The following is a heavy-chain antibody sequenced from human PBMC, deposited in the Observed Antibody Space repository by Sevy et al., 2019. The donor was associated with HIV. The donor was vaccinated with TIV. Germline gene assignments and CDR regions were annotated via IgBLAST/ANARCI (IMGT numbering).Heavy chain of an antibody. CDR1: GYSFTSSW. J-gene: IGHJ4*02. V-gene: IGHV5-51*01. CDR2: IYTTDSGA. CDR3: ARRGASGGWYHFDY. Sequence: GESLKISCKASGYSFTSSWIGWVRQMPGKGLEWMGFIYTTDSGARYSLSFEGQVTISVDKSISTAYLQWSSLKASDTAMYYCARRGASGGWYHFDYWGQGTLVTVSS. D-gene: IGHD6-19*01.